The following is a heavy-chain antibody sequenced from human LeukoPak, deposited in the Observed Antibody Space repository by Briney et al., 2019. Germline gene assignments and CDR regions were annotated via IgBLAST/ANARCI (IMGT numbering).Heavy chain of an antibody. CDR2: IYYSGST. J-gene: IGHJ4*02. D-gene: IGHD6-13*01. CDR1: GGSISSYY. Sequence: SETLSLTCTVSGGSISSYYWSWIRQPPGKGLEGIGYIYYSGSTNYNPSLKSRVTISVDTSKNQFSLKLSSVTAADTAVYYCARHGLDSSSWYSYDYWGQGTLVTVSS. CDR3: ARHGLDSSSWYSYDY. V-gene: IGHV4-59*08.